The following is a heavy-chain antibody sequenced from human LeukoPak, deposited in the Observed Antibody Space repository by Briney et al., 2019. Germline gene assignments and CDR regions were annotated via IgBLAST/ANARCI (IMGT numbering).Heavy chain of an antibody. CDR1: GITLANYG. CDR2: VSGSGGST. Sequence: GGSLRLSCVVSGITLANYGMSWVRQAPGKGLEWVAGVSGSGGSTNYADSVKGRFTISRDNPKNTLYLQMHSLRAEDTAVYFCAKRGVVIRVILVGFHKEAYYFDSWGQGALVTVSS. J-gene: IGHJ4*02. CDR3: AKRGVVIRVILVGFHKEAYYFDS. V-gene: IGHV3-23*01. D-gene: IGHD3-22*01.